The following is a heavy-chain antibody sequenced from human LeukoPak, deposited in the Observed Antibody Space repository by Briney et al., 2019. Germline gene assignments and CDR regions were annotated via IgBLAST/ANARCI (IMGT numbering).Heavy chain of an antibody. V-gene: IGHV3-30-3*01. Sequence: GGSLRLSCAASGFTLSSYAMHWVRQAPGKGLEWVAVISYDGSNKYYADSVKGRFTISRDNSKNSLYLQMNSLRAEDTAVYYCARDSLVGYWGQGTLVTVSS. CDR2: ISYDGSNK. CDR1: GFTLSSYA. CDR3: ARDSLVGY. J-gene: IGHJ4*02.